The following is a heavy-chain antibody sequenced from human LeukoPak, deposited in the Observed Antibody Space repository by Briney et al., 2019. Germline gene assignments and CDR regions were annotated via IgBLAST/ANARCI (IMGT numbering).Heavy chain of an antibody. CDR2: IYIGGST. D-gene: IGHD6-13*01. CDR3: AKGFGSSSWYSLYYFDY. Sequence: GSLRLSCAASGFTVSSNYMSWVRQAPGKGLEWVSVIYIGGSTYYADSVKGRFTISRDNSKNTLYLQMNSLRAEDTAVYYCAKGFGSSSWYSLYYFDYWGQGTLVTVPS. V-gene: IGHV3-53*01. J-gene: IGHJ4*02. CDR1: GFTVSSNY.